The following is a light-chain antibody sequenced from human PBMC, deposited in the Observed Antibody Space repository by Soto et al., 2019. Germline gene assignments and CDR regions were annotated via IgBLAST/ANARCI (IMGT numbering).Light chain of an antibody. CDR1: QSVSSN. J-gene: IGKJ2*01. CDR2: GAS. CDR3: QQYNNCPQT. V-gene: IGKV3D-15*01. Sequence: EIVMTQSPATLSVSPGERATLSCRASQSVSSNLAWYQQKPGPAPRLLIYGASTRATGIPARFSGSGSGTEFTLTISSLQSEDFAVYYCQQYNNCPQTFGQGTKLEIQ.